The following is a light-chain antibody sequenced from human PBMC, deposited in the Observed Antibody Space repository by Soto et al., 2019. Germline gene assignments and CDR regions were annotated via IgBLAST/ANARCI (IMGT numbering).Light chain of an antibody. CDR1: SSNIGSNY. V-gene: IGLV1-47*01. J-gene: IGLJ1*01. Sequence: QSVLTQPPSASGTAGQRVTISCSGSSSNIGSNYVYWYQQLPGTAPKLLIYRNNQRPSGVPDRFSGSKSGTSASLAISGLRSEDEADYYCAAWDDSLSGDYVFGTGTKVTVL. CDR3: AAWDDSLSGDYV. CDR2: RNN.